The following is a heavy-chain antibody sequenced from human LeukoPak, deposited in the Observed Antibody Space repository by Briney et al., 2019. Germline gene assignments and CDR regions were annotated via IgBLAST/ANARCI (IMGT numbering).Heavy chain of an antibody. CDR2: IYYSGST. Sequence: SETLSLTCTVSGVSVSSGSYYWSWIRQPPGKGLEWIGYIYYSGSTNYNPSLKSRVTISVDTSKNQFSLKLSSVTAADTAVYYCAMSSGSYFRAVDYWGQGTLVTVSS. CDR3: AMSSGSYFRAVDY. CDR1: GVSVSSGSYY. V-gene: IGHV4-61*01. D-gene: IGHD1-26*01. J-gene: IGHJ4*02.